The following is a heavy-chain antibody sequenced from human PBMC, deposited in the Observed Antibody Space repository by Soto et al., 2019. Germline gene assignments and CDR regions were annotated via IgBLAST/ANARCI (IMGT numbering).Heavy chain of an antibody. Sequence: SETLSLTCAVYGGSFSGYYWSWIRQPPGKGLEWIGEINHSGSTNYNPSLKSRVTISLGTSNNQFSLKLSSVTAADTAVYYCARQYYDILTGYFYYFGMDVWGQGTTVTVSS. J-gene: IGHJ6*02. CDR1: GGSFSGYY. CDR2: INHSGST. D-gene: IGHD3-9*01. CDR3: ARQYYDILTGYFYYFGMDV. V-gene: IGHV4-34*01.